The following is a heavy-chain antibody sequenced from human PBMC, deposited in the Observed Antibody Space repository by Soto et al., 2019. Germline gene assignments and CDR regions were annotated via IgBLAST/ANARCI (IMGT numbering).Heavy chain of an antibody. Sequence: PSETLSLTCTVSGGSISSYYWSWIRQPPGKGLEWIGYIYYSGSTNYNPSLKSRVTISVDTSKNQFSLKLSSVTAADTAVYYCARDIPLLKVGASLAKDDYWGQGTLVPVS. J-gene: IGHJ4*02. V-gene: IGHV4-59*12. CDR1: GGSISSYY. CDR3: ARDIPLLKVGASLAKDDY. D-gene: IGHD1-26*01. CDR2: IYYSGST.